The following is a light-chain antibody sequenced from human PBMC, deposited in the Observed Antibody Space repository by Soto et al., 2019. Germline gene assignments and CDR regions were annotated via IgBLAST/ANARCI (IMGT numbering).Light chain of an antibody. J-gene: IGKJ2*01. CDR1: QGISSY. V-gene: IGKV1-9*01. Sequence: DIQLTQSPSFLSASVGDRVTITCRASQGISSYLAWYQQKPGKAPKLLIYAASTLQSGVPSRFSGSGSVTEFTLKISSLQPEDFATYYCQQLNSYPPAFGQGTKLEIK. CDR2: AAS. CDR3: QQLNSYPPA.